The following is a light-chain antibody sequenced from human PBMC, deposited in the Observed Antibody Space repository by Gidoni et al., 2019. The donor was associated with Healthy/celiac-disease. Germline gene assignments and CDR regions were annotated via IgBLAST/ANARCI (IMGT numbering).Light chain of an antibody. CDR2: AAS. V-gene: IGKV1-8*01. Sequence: AIRMTPSSSSFSASTGDRVTITCRASQGISSYLAWYQQKPGKAPKLLIYAASTLQSGVPSRFSGSGSGTDFTLTISCLQSEDFETYYCQQYYSYPLYTFGQGTKLEIK. J-gene: IGKJ2*01. CDR1: QGISSY. CDR3: QQYYSYPLYT.